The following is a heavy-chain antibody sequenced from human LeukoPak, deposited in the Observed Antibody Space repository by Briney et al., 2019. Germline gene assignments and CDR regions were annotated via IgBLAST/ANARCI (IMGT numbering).Heavy chain of an antibody. J-gene: IGHJ4*02. Sequence: SETLSLTCTVSGGSISSSSYYWGWIRQPPGKGLEWIGSIYYSGSTYYNPSLKSRVTISVDTSKNQFSLKLSSVTAADTAVYYCARQSGRGSGSQVHFDYWGQGTLVTVSS. CDR3: ARQSGRGSGSQVHFDY. CDR2: IYYSGST. CDR1: GGSISSSSYY. D-gene: IGHD3-10*01. V-gene: IGHV4-39*01.